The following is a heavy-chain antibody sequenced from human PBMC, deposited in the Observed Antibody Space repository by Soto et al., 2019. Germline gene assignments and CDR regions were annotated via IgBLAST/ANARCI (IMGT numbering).Heavy chain of an antibody. CDR1: GYSFTIYY. CDR2: INPSGGSA. V-gene: IGHV1-46*01. D-gene: IGHD5-18*01. J-gene: IGHJ4*02. Sequence: QVQLVQSGAEVKKPGASVKVSCKASGYSFTIYYMCWVRQVPGQGPEWMGIINPSGGSATYAQKFQGRATMTRDTSTSTVYMELSSLRSEDTAVYYCARGGYNYGNDYWGQGTLITVSS. CDR3: ARGGYNYGNDY.